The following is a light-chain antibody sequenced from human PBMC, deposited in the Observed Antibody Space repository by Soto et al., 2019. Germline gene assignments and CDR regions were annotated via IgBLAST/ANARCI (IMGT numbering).Light chain of an antibody. CDR3: CSYAGDINFDV. Sequence: QSALTQPPSASGSPGQSVTISCAGTSSDIGLYNYVSWYQHHPGKAPKLIIYEVSKRPSGVPDRFSGSKSGNTASLTVSGLQAEDEADYYCCSYAGDINFDVFGGGTKVTVL. J-gene: IGLJ2*01. CDR1: SSDIGLYNY. V-gene: IGLV2-8*01. CDR2: EVS.